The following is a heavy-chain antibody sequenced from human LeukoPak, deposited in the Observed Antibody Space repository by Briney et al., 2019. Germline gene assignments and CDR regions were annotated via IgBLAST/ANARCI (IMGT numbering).Heavy chain of an antibody. CDR1: GFTFSSYG. D-gene: IGHD6-19*01. J-gene: IGHJ4*02. CDR3: AKDRKVLADTFDY. CDR2: IRYDGSNK. V-gene: IGHV3-30*02. Sequence: GGSLRLSCAASGFTFSSYGMHWVRQAPGKGLEGMAFIRYDGSNKDYADSVKGRFTISRDKSKNTLYLQMNSLRAEDTAVYYCAKDRKVLADTFDYWGQGTLVTVSS.